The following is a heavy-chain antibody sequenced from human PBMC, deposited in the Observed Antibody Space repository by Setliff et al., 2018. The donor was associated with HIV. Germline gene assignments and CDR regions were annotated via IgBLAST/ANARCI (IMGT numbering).Heavy chain of an antibody. V-gene: IGHV1-18*01. J-gene: IGHJ3*02. CDR2: ISAYNGNT. CDR3: ASATRVADDAFDI. D-gene: IGHD2-15*01. CDR1: GYTFTSYG. Sequence: ASVKVSCKASGYTFTSYGISWVRQAPGQGLEWMGWISAYNGNTNYAQKLQGRVTMTTDTSTSTAYMGLRSLRSDDTAVYYCASATRVADDAFDIWGQGTMVTVSS.